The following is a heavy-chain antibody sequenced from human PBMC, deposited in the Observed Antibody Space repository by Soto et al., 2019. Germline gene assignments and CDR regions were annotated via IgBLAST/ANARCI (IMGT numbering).Heavy chain of an antibody. CDR2: ISSSGSTI. Sequence: GSLRLSCAASGFTFSSNEMNWVRQAPGKGLEWVSYISSSGSTIYYADSVKGRFTISRDNAKNSLYLQMNSLRAEDTAVYYCARVVGANWFDPWGQGTLVTVSS. D-gene: IGHD1-26*01. CDR3: ARVVGANWFDP. CDR1: GFTFSSNE. J-gene: IGHJ5*02. V-gene: IGHV3-48*03.